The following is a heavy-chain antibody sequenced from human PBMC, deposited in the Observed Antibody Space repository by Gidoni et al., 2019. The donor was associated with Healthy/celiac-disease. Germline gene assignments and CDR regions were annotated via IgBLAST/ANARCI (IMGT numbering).Heavy chain of an antibody. V-gene: IGHV4-39*01. Sequence: QLQLQESGPGLVKPSETLSLTCTVSGGSISSSSYYWGWIRQPPGKGLEWIGSIYYSGSTYYNPSLKSRVTISVDTSKNQFSLKLSSVTAADTAVYYCASRGDIAARPITRYFDYWGQGTLVTVSS. D-gene: IGHD6-6*01. CDR1: GGSISSSSYY. CDR3: ASRGDIAARPITRYFDY. J-gene: IGHJ4*02. CDR2: IYYSGST.